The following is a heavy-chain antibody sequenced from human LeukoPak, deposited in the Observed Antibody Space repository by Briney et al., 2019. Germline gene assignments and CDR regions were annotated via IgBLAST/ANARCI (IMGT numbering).Heavy chain of an antibody. D-gene: IGHD4-17*01. V-gene: IGHV1-58*01. J-gene: IGHJ6*02. CDR2: IVVGSGNT. CDR3: AATLTVTTGSTYYGMDV. Sequence: ASVKVSCKASGFTFATSAVQWVRQARGQRLEWIGWIVVGSGNTNYAQKFQERVTITSDMSTSTAYMDLSSLRSEDTAAYYCAATLTVTTGSTYYGMDVWGQGTTVTVSS. CDR1: GFTFATSA.